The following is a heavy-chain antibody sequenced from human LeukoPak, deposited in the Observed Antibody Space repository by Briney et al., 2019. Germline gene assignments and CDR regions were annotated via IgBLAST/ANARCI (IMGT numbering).Heavy chain of an antibody. V-gene: IGHV4-61*01. Sequence: TPSETLSLTCTVSGGSITSGYYWGWVRQPPGKGLEWIGYIYYSGSTNYNPSLKSRVTISVDTSKNQFSLKLSSVTAADTAVYYCARVQRGYSGYAVDYWGQGTLVTVSS. D-gene: IGHD5-12*01. CDR3: ARVQRGYSGYAVDY. CDR1: GGSITSGYY. J-gene: IGHJ4*02. CDR2: IYYSGST.